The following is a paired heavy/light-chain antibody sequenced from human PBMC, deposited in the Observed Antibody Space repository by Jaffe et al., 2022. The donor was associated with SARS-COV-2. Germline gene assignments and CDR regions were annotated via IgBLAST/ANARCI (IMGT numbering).Heavy chain of an antibody. V-gene: IGHV1-3*01. Sequence: QVQLVQSGAEVKKPGASVKVSCKASGYTFTNYAIHWVRQAPGQGLEWLGWIYAGNGDTQYSQIFQGRVSFTRDTSASTIYMELSSLRSEDTAVYYCAKNPPRTTTLEYWAQGTLVTVSS. CDR1: GYTFTNYA. CDR3: AKNPPRTTTLEY. J-gene: IGHJ4*02. CDR2: IYAGNGDT. D-gene: IGHD1-7*01.
Light chain of an antibody. CDR1: SSNIGSHI. J-gene: IGLJ2*01. V-gene: IGLV1-44*01. Sequence: QSVLIQPPSASGTPGQSVTISCSGTSSNIGSHIVNWYQQLPGTAPKLLIYDTNQRPSGVPDRFSGSKSGTSASLAITGLQSDDEADYYCASWDDSLNGHLLFGGGTKLTVL. CDR2: DTN. CDR3: ASWDDSLNGHLL.